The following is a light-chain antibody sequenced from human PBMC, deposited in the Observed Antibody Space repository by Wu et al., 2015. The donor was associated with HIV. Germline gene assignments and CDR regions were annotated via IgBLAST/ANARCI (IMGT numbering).Light chain of an antibody. J-gene: IGKJ4*01. CDR3: QQYNDWRPLT. CDR2: GAS. Sequence: VVMTQSPATLSVSSGERATLSCRASQSVSNNLAWYQQKPGQAPRLLMSGASTRATGIPARFSGSGSATEFILTISRMQSEDFAVYYCQQYNDWRPLTFGGGTRVEIK. CDR1: QSVSNN. V-gene: IGKV3-15*01.